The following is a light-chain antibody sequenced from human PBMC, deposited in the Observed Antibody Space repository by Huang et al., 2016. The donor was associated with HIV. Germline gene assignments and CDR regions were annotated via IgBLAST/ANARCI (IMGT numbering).Light chain of an antibody. CDR3: QQSYTSPYT. CDR2: GAS. Sequence: DVQMTQSPSSLSASVGDRITITCRASQSIITYLNWYQQHTGKAPKLLIYGASSLLGVVPSRFSGSVSGTDFTLTISSLRPEDFATYYCQQSYTSPYTFGQGTKLEI. CDR1: QSIITY. J-gene: IGKJ2*01. V-gene: IGKV1-39*01.